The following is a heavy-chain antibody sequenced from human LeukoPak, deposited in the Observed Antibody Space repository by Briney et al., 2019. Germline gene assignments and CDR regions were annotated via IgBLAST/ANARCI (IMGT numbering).Heavy chain of an antibody. CDR3: ARGVVLGAFDI. Sequence: SETLSLTCTVSGGSISSYYWSWIRQPPGKGLEWIGYIYYSGSTNYNPSLKSRVTISVDTSKNQFSLKLSSVTVADTAVYYCARGVVLGAFDIWGQGTMVTVSS. CDR2: IYYSGST. CDR1: GGSISSYY. V-gene: IGHV4-59*01. J-gene: IGHJ3*02. D-gene: IGHD2-15*01.